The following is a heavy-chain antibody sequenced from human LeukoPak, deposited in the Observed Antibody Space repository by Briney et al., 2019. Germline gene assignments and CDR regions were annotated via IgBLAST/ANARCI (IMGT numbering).Heavy chain of an antibody. Sequence: ASVKVSCKASGGTFSSYAISWVRQAPGQGLEWMGGIIPIFGTANYAQKFQGRVTITADESTSTAYMELSSLRSEDTAVYYCASPALGGYSGYDYGSFDYWGQGTLVTVSS. CDR2: IIPIFGTA. D-gene: IGHD5-12*01. J-gene: IGHJ4*02. CDR1: GGTFSSYA. CDR3: ASPALGGYSGYDYGSFDY. V-gene: IGHV1-69*13.